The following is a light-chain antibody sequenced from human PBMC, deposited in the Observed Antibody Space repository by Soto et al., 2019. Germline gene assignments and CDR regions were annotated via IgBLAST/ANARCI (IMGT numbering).Light chain of an antibody. CDR2: SNK. V-gene: IGLV1-44*01. CDR3: AAWDGSLNNVL. J-gene: IGLJ2*01. Sequence: QSVLTQPPSASGTPGQRVTISCSGSQSSRRKREERKSVEYGKSVALGGRRSNKKQPSGVPDRFSGSKSGTSASLAISGLQSEDEAEYYCAAWDGSLNNVLFGGGTKVTVL. CDR1: QSSRRKRE.